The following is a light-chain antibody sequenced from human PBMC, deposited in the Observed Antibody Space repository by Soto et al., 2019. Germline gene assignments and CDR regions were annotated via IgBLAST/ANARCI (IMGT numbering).Light chain of an antibody. CDR2: DVS. V-gene: IGLV2-14*01. Sequence: QSALTQPASVSGSPGQSITISCTGSSNDVGYYNYVSWYQQHPGKAPKLIIYDVSNRPSGISDRFSASTSGNTASLTISGLQAEDEADYYCSSYTSRSTLFGGGTQLTVL. CDR1: SNDVGYYNY. J-gene: IGLJ3*02. CDR3: SSYTSRSTL.